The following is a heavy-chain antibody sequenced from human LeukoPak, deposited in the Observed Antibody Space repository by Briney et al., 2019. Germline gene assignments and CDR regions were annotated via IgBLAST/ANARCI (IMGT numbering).Heavy chain of an antibody. Sequence: PGGSLRLSCAASGFTFSDYYMSWIRQAPGKGLEWVSYISGSSTYTNYADSVRGRFTISRDNAKNSLYMQMNSLRAEDTAMYYCGRGSRARGFDPWGQGTLVTVSS. CDR1: GFTFSDYY. CDR2: ISGSSTYT. CDR3: GRGSRARGFDP. J-gene: IGHJ5*02. V-gene: IGHV3-11*06.